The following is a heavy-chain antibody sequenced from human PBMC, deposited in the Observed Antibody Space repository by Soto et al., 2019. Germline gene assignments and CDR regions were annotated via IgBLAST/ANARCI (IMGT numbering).Heavy chain of an antibody. CDR2: IIPIFGTA. Sequence: QVQLVQSGAEVKKPGASVKVSCKASGGTFSSYAISWVRQAPGQGLEWMGGIIPIFGTANYAQKFQGRVTITADESTSTAYMELSSLRSEDTAVYYCASSKYLGGYYYYGMDVWGQGTTVTVSS. D-gene: IGHD7-27*01. V-gene: IGHV1-69*12. CDR1: GGTFSSYA. J-gene: IGHJ6*02. CDR3: ASSKYLGGYYYYGMDV.